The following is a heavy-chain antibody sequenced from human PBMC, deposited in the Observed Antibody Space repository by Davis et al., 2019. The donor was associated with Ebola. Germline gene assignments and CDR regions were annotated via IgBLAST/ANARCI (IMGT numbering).Heavy chain of an antibody. V-gene: IGHV3-23*01. CDR3: AKGDTGSSTYDF. Sequence: PGGSLRLSCVASGFTFSNYAMSLVRQAPGKGLECVSYITGSGYSEYTDPVKGRFTVSRDNSKNTLYLQMNGLRAEDTALYYCAKGDTGSSTYDFWGQGTLVTVSS. D-gene: IGHD6-6*01. CDR1: GFTFSNYA. J-gene: IGHJ4*02. CDR2: ITGSGYS.